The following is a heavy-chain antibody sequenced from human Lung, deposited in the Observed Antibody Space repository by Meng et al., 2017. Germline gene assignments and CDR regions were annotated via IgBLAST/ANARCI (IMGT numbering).Heavy chain of an antibody. V-gene: IGHV3-74*01. Sequence: EVPLVGSGGRFVTPWGSLRLACAASGFTFSTHWMHWVRQAPGKGLEWVSRITGDGSSTIYADSVQGRFTMSRDNAKNTLSLQMNSLRAEDTAVYYCARGGVTTDDWGQGTLVTVSS. CDR2: ITGDGSST. CDR3: ARGGVTTDD. D-gene: IGHD4-11*01. CDR1: GFTFSTHW. J-gene: IGHJ4*02.